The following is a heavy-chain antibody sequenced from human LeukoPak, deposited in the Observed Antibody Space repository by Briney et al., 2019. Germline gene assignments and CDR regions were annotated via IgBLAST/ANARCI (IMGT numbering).Heavy chain of an antibody. J-gene: IGHJ5*02. V-gene: IGHV3-30*02. CDR2: IRYDGSNK. CDR1: GFTFSSYG. Sequence: GGSLRLSCAASGFTFSSYGMHWVRQAPGKGLEWVAFIRYDGSNKYYADSVKGRFTISRDNSKNTLYLQMNSLRAEDTAVYYCAKGAGIVVVPAAIDTSWFDPWGQGTLVTVSS. CDR3: AKGAGIVVVPAAIDTSWFDP. D-gene: IGHD2-2*02.